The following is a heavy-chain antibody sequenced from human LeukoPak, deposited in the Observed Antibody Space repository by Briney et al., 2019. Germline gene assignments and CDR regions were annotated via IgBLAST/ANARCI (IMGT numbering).Heavy chain of an antibody. CDR3: ARSWRFIVVVPAASDGGMDV. Sequence: ASVKVSCKASGYTFTGYYMHWVRQAPGQGLEWMGWINPNSGGTNYAQKFQGGVTMTRDTSISTAYMELSRLRSDDTAVYYCARSWRFIVVVPAASDGGMDVWGQGTTVTVSS. CDR1: GYTFTGYY. V-gene: IGHV1-2*02. D-gene: IGHD2-2*01. CDR2: INPNSGGT. J-gene: IGHJ6*02.